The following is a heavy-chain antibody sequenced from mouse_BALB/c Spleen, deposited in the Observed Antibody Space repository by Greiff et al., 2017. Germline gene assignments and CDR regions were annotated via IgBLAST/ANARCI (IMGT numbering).Heavy chain of an antibody. CDR1: GYAFSSYW. D-gene: IGHD3-1*01. V-gene: IGHV1-80*01. J-gene: IGHJ4*01. Sequence: QVQLQQSGAELVRPGSSVKISCKASGYAFSSYWMNWVKQRPGQGLEWIGLIYPGDGDTNYNGKFKGKATLTADKSSSTAYMQLSSLTSEDSAVYFCARGARANYAMDDWGEGTSVTVSS. CDR3: ARGARANYAMDD. CDR2: IYPGDGDT.